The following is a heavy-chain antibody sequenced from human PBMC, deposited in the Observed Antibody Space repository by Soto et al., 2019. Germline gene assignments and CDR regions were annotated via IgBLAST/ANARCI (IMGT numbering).Heavy chain of an antibody. CDR1: GGSFSGYY. CDR3: ARGLAAAGPGFDY. CDR2: INHSGST. D-gene: IGHD6-13*01. J-gene: IGHJ4*02. V-gene: IGHV4-34*01. Sequence: QVQLQQWGAGLLKPSETLSLTCAVYGGSFSGYYWSWIRQPPGKGLEWIGEINHSGSTNYNPSLKSRVTISVDTSKNQFSLKLGSVTAADTAVYYCARGLAAAGPGFDYWGQGTLVTVSS.